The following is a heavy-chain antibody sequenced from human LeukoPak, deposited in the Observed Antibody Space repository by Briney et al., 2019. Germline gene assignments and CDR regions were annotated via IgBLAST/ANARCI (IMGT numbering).Heavy chain of an antibody. Sequence: HPGGSLRLSCSVSGFTFSTYVMHWVRQAPGKSLEYVSAISSNGDNTYYADSVKGRFTISRDNSKNTLYLQMSSLRADDTAVYYCVRGTGYWGQGTLVTVSS. J-gene: IGHJ4*02. CDR3: VRGTGY. CDR2: ISSNGDNT. V-gene: IGHV3-64D*06. CDR1: GFTFSTYV.